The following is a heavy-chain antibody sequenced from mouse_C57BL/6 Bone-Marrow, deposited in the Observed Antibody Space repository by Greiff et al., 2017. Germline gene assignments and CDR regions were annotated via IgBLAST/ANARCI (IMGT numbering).Heavy chain of an antibody. Sequence: QVQLQQSGPELVKPGASVKLSCKASGYTFTSYDINWVKQRPGQGLEWIGWIYPRDGSTKYNEKFKGKAKLTVDTSSSTAYMELHSLTSEDSAVYFCARVTTVVAKKYYAMEYWGQGASVTVSS. CDR2: IYPRDGST. D-gene: IGHD1-1*01. CDR3: ARVTTVVAKKYYAMEY. J-gene: IGHJ4*01. CDR1: GYTFTSYD. V-gene: IGHV1-85*01.